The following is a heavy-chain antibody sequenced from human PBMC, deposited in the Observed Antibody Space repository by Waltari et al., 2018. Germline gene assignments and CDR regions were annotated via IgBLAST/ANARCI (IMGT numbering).Heavy chain of an antibody. CDR1: GFTFNNYA. J-gene: IGHJ5*02. V-gene: IGHV3-23*01. CDR3: ARVLRMGDLPHLS. Sequence: EMQQLESGGGLVQPGGSLRLSCETSGFTFNNYAMNWVRQAPGKVWWWSSPIWAVGPTTYKADAIKRRFTISRDNSKNTLYLQMNSLRAEYTAVYYSARVLRMGDLPHLSWGQGTLVTVAS. D-gene: IGHD3-16*01. CDR2: IWAVGPTT.